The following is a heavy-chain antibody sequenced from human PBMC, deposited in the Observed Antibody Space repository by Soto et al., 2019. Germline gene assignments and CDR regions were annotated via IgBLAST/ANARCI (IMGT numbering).Heavy chain of an antibody. V-gene: IGHV3-30*18. D-gene: IGHD3-3*01. J-gene: IGHJ4*02. CDR2: ISYDGSNK. CDR1: GFTFSSYG. CDR3: AKDFWSGFGGFDY. Sequence: LRLSCAASGFTFSSYGMHWVRQAPGKGLEWVAVISYDGSNKYYADSVKGRFTISRDNSKNTLYLQMNSLRAEDTALYYCAKDFWSGFGGFDYWGQGTLVTVSS.